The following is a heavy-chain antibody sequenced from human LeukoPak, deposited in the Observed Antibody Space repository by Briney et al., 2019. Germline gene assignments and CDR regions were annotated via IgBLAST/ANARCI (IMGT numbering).Heavy chain of an antibody. Sequence: QPGGSLRLSCAASGLTFSSYEMNWVRQAPGKGLEWVSYISSSGSTIYYADSVKGRFTISRDNAKNSLYLQMNSLRAEDTAVYYCARTHTSGVHFDYWGQGTLVTVSS. D-gene: IGHD2-8*01. V-gene: IGHV3-48*03. CDR3: ARTHTSGVHFDY. J-gene: IGHJ4*02. CDR2: ISSSGSTI. CDR1: GLTFSSYE.